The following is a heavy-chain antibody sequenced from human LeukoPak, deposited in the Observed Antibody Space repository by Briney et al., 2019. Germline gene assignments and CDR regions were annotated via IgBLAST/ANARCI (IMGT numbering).Heavy chain of an antibody. Sequence: SETLSLTCAVYGGSFSGYYWSWIRQPPGKGLEWIGEINHSGSTNYNPSLKSRVTISVDTSKNQFSLKLSSVTAADTAVYYCASRDYYYYDSSVNGMDVWGQGTTVTVSS. CDR2: INHSGST. CDR1: GGSFSGYY. CDR3: ASRDYYYYDSSVNGMDV. J-gene: IGHJ6*02. D-gene: IGHD3-22*01. V-gene: IGHV4-34*01.